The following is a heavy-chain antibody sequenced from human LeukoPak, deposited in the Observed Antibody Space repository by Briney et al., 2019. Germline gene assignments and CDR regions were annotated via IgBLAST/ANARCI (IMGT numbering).Heavy chain of an antibody. D-gene: IGHD3-22*01. CDR2: ISSSSSYI. CDR1: GFTFSSYS. Sequence: GGSLRLSCAASGFTFSSYSMNWVRQAPGKGLEWVSSISSSSSYIYYADSVKGRFTISRDNSKNALYLQMNSLRAEDTAVYYCAKIRTLDYYDSSGFDYWGQGTLVTVSS. V-gene: IGHV3-21*04. CDR3: AKIRTLDYYDSSGFDY. J-gene: IGHJ4*02.